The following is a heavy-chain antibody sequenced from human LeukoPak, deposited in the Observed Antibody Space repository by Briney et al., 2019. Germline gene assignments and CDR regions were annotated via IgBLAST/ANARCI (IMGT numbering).Heavy chain of an antibody. CDR2: IIPIFGTA. J-gene: IGHJ6*02. CDR3: ARVGPPGNFDWLLVYYYGMDV. Sequence: ASVKVSCKASGYTFTSYAMNWVRQAPGQGLEWMGGIIPIFGTANYAQKSPGRVTITADESTSTAYMELSSLRSEDTAVYYCARVGPPGNFDWLLVYYYGMDVWGQGTTVTVSS. V-gene: IGHV1-69*13. CDR1: GYTFTSYA. D-gene: IGHD3-9*01.